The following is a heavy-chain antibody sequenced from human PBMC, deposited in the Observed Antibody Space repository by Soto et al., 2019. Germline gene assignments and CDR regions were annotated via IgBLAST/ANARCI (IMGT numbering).Heavy chain of an antibody. CDR1: GDSISTVDYF. CDR2: IYKSATT. V-gene: IGHV4-30-4*01. CDR3: ARGRYCLTGRCFPNWFDS. D-gene: IGHD2-15*01. J-gene: IGHJ5*01. Sequence: PSETLSLTCSVSGDSISTVDYFWAWIRQPPGQALEYIGYIYKSATTYYNPSFESRVAIPLDTSKSQFSLNVTSVTAADTAVYFCARGRYCLTGRCFPNWFDSWGQGTLVTVS.